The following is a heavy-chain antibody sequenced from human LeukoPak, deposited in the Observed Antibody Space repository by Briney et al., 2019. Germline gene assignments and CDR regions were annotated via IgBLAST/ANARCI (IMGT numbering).Heavy chain of an antibody. V-gene: IGHV4-61*01. J-gene: IGHJ6*03. Sequence: SETLSLTCTVSGGSISSGSYYWSWIRQPPGKGLEWIGYIYNSGSTNYNPSLKSRVTISVDTSKNQFSLKLSSVTAADTAVYYCARAYSGYDLYYYYYMDVWGKGTTVTISS. CDR2: IYNSGST. CDR3: ARAYSGYDLYYYYYMDV. D-gene: IGHD5-12*01. CDR1: GGSISSGSYY.